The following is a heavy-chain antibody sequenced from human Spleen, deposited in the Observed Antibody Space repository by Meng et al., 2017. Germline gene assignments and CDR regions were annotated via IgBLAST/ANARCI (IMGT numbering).Heavy chain of an antibody. V-gene: IGHV3-33*07. D-gene: IGHD1-26*01. CDR3: VRESIKWASLYIDY. Sequence: GESLKTSCDAAGFSFSKHGMYWVRQTPGKELEWVAVRWYDGSNRFYADSVKSRFTISRDNSKNTLSLQMNSVRDEDTAVYYCVRESIKWASLYIDYWGQGTLVTVSS. J-gene: IGHJ4*02. CDR1: GFSFSKHG. CDR2: RWYDGSNR.